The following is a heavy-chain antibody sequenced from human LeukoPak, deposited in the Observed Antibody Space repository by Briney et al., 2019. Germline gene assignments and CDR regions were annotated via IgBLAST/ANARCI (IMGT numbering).Heavy chain of an antibody. CDR1: GGSISSHY. Sequence: SETLPLTCTVSGGSISSHYWSWIRQPPGKGLEWIGYTYYSGSTNYNPSLKSRVTISVDTSKNQFSLKLSSVTAADTAVYYCAAFTYYYDSSGYSDAFDIWGQGTMVTASS. CDR3: AAFTYYYDSSGYSDAFDI. CDR2: TYYSGST. V-gene: IGHV4-59*11. D-gene: IGHD3-22*01. J-gene: IGHJ3*02.